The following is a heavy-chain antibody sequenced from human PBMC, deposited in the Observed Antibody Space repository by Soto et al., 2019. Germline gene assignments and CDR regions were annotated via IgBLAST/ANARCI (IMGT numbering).Heavy chain of an antibody. Sequence: PSETLSLTCTVSGGSISSGNFYWGWVRQAPGKGLEWIGNIFYNVDTYYNPSLKSRVTISVDTSNNRFSLELTSVTAADTALYFCGRAPLYDAPHYFDSWGQGSRVTVSS. CDR3: GRAPLYDAPHYFDS. J-gene: IGHJ4*02. CDR2: IFYNVDT. D-gene: IGHD3-16*02. V-gene: IGHV4-39*02. CDR1: GGSISSGNFY.